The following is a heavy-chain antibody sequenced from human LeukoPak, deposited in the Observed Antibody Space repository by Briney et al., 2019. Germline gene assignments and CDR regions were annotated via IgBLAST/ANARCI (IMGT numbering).Heavy chain of an antibody. CDR2: IWYDGSNK. Sequence: PGGSLRLSCAASGFTFSSYGMHWVRQAPGKGLEWVAVIWYDGSNKYYADSVKGRFTISRDNSKNTLYLQMNSLRAEDTAVYYCARDRYYDSSGYPFDYWGQGTLATVSS. V-gene: IGHV3-33*01. J-gene: IGHJ4*02. D-gene: IGHD3-22*01. CDR3: ARDRYYDSSGYPFDY. CDR1: GFTFSSYG.